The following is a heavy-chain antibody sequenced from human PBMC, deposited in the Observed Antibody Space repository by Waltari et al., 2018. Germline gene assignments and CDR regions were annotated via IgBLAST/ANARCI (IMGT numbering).Heavy chain of an antibody. CDR1: GGTFSSYA. J-gene: IGHJ5*02. Sequence: QVQLVQSGAEVKKPGSSVKVSCKASGGTFSSYAISWVRQAPGQGLEWMGGIIPIFGTANYAQKFQGRVTITTDESTSTAYMELSSLRSEDTAVYYCAIRGGIVVVIATSLLEDNWFDPWGQGTLVTVSS. V-gene: IGHV1-69*05. CDR3: AIRGGIVVVIATSLLEDNWFDP. D-gene: IGHD2-21*01. CDR2: IIPIFGTA.